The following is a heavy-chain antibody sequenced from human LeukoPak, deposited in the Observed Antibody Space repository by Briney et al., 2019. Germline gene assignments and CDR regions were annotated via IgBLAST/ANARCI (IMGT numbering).Heavy chain of an antibody. CDR2: IYYNGNT. D-gene: IGHD6-13*01. Sequence: PSETLSLTCTVSGGSISSSSYYWGWIRQPPGKGLEWIGTIYYNGNTYYNPSLKSRVTISEDTSRNKFSLKLSSVTAADTAIYYCARLPSGYTSSLGVFDYWGQGTLVTASS. J-gene: IGHJ4*02. V-gene: IGHV4-39*01. CDR1: GGSISSSSYY. CDR3: ARLPSGYTSSLGVFDY.